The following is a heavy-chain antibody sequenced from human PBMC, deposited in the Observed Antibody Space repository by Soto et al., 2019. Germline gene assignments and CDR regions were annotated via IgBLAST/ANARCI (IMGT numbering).Heavy chain of an antibody. J-gene: IGHJ4*02. Sequence: GGSGRISSPASGFTFSSYVMSWVRQGPGKGLEWVSDISGSGGSTNYADSVKGRFTISRDNSKNTLYLQMNSLRAEVTAVYYCAKDWYFGSTIFGLMFDYWGQGTLVTVSS. CDR1: GFTFSSYV. CDR2: ISGSGGST. D-gene: IGHD3-3*01. CDR3: AKDWYFGSTIFGLMFDY. V-gene: IGHV3-23*01.